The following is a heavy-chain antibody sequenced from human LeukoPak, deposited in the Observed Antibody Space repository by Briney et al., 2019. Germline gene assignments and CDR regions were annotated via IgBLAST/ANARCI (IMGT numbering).Heavy chain of an antibody. CDR2: ISGSGGST. CDR1: GFTFSSYA. V-gene: IGHV3-23*01. J-gene: IGHJ6*02. CDR3: AKDPYGDYVVSLRTYYYYGMDV. D-gene: IGHD4-17*01. Sequence: GGSLRLSCAASGFTFSSYAMSWVRQAPGKGREGGSGISGSGGSTYYADSVKGRLTIDRYNCKSTLYVQMTSLRAEETAVYYCAKDPYGDYVVSLRTYYYYGMDVWGQGTTVTVSS.